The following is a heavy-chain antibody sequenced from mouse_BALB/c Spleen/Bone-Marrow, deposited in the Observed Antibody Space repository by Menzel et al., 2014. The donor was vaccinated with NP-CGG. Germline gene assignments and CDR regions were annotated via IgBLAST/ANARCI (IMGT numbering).Heavy chain of an antibody. D-gene: IGHD2-12*01. CDR2: IYPGDGDT. V-gene: IGHV1-80*01. CDR1: GYEFNNYW. Sequence: QVQLQQSGAELVRPGSSVKISCKASGYEFNNYWMNWVKQRPGQGLEWIGQIYPGDGDTNYNGKFKGKATLTADESSSTAYMHLSSLTSEDSAVYFCATGDFYDDYILGYWGQGTSVTVSS. CDR3: ATGDFYDDYILGY. J-gene: IGHJ4*01.